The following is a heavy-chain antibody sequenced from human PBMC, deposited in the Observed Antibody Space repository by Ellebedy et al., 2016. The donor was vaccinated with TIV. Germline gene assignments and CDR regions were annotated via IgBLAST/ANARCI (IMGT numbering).Heavy chain of an antibody. D-gene: IGHD3-3*01. J-gene: IGHJ6*02. CDR1: GFTFRNYW. V-gene: IGHV3-74*01. CDR2: INSDGSST. Sequence: GESLKISCAASGFTFRNYWMAWVRQAPGKGLVWVSRINSDGSSTSYADSVKGRFTISRDNAKNTLYLQMNSLRAEDTAVYYCARVKTYYDFWSGYYVAAGDYYYGMDVWGQGTTVTVSS. CDR3: ARVKTYYDFWSGYYVAAGDYYYGMDV.